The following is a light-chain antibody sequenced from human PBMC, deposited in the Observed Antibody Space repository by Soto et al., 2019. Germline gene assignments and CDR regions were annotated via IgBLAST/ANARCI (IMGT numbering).Light chain of an antibody. Sequence: QSALTQPASVSGSPGQSITISCTGTSSDVGGYNYVSWYQQHPGKAPKLMIYDVSNRPSGVSNRFSGSKSGNTASLTISGLQAEDEADYYCSSYTNRYSLVFGGETKVTVL. J-gene: IGLJ3*02. CDR2: DVS. CDR1: SSDVGGYNY. CDR3: SSYTNRYSLV. V-gene: IGLV2-14*03.